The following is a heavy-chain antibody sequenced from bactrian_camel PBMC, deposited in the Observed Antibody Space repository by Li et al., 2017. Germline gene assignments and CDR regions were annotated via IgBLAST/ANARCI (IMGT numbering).Heavy chain of an antibody. Sequence: VQLVESGGGSVQAGETLRLSCTPSGVPFDDSSMGWYRQAPGSDCEMVAFINHDGRTLYADSVKGRFTISQDSAKTTVYLQMNSLKSEDTGLYYCAKGDPYSSGYYFEYWGQGTQVTVS. V-gene: IGHV3-1*01. CDR2: INHDGRT. J-gene: IGHJ4*01. CDR1: GVPFDDSS. D-gene: IGHD2*01. CDR3: AKGDPYSSGYYFEY.